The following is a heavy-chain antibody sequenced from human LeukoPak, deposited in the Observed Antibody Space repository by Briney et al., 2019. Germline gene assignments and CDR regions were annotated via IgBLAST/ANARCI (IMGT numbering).Heavy chain of an antibody. J-gene: IGHJ3*02. CDR2: MYTRGIT. V-gene: IGHV4-4*07. CDR1: VGSIGSDS. CDR3: ASRDANAAAAFDI. D-gene: IGHD2-21*02. Sequence: SETLSLTCAVSVGSIGSDSWSWVWQPAGKGLEWIGHMYTRGITNYNPSLTRRVTMSVDTSKTQFSLKLSSVTAPDTAVYYCASRDANAAAAFDIWGQGTMLTVSS.